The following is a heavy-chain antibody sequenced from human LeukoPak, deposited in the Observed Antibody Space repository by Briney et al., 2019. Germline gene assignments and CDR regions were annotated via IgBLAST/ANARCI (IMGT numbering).Heavy chain of an antibody. CDR1: GYTFTGYY. D-gene: IGHD3-22*01. V-gene: IGHV1-2*02. J-gene: IGHJ4*02. Sequence: ASVKVSCKASGYTFTGYYMHWVRQAPGQGLEWMGWINPNSGGTNYAQNFQGRVTMTMDTSITTAYMELSRLRSDDTAVYYCARFLERDYDRNDYWGQGTLVTVSS. CDR3: ARFLERDYDRNDY. CDR2: INPNSGGT.